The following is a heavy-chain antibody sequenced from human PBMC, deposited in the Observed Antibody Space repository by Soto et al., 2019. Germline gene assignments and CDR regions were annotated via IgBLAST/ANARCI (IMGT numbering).Heavy chain of an antibody. CDR1: GFTFSSYW. J-gene: IGHJ4*02. D-gene: IGHD4-17*01. CDR2: INRDGSST. CDR3: ARDVTVTPLY. Sequence: EVQLVESGGGLVQPGGSLRLSCAASGFTFSSYWMHWVRQAPGKGLVWVSRINRDGSSTSYADYVKGRFTISRNNAKNTMYLQMNSLRAEDKAVYYCARDVTVTPLYWGQGTLVTVSS. V-gene: IGHV3-74*01.